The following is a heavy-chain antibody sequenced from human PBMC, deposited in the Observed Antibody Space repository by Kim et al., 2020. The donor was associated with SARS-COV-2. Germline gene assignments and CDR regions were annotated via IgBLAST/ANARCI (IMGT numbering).Heavy chain of an antibody. Sequence: GGSLRLSCAASGFTFSSYEMNWVRQAPGKGLEWVSYISSSGSTIYYADSVKGRFTISRDNAKNSLYLQMNSLRAEDTAVYYCARDPPYYYDSSGYYPIHYGMDVWGQGTTVPSP. CDR2: ISSSGSTI. CDR1: GFTFSSYE. D-gene: IGHD3-22*01. V-gene: IGHV3-48*03. CDR3: ARDPPYYYDSSGYYPIHYGMDV. J-gene: IGHJ6*02.